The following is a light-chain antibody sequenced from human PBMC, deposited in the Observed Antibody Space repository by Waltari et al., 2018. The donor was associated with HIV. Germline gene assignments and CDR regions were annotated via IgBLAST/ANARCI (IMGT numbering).Light chain of an antibody. CDR1: SSDIDVYKY. CDR3: SSYTTTSTLYV. CDR2: DVS. V-gene: IGLV2-14*03. Sequence: QSTLTQPASVSGPPGQSVTISCTGISSDIDVYKYFSWYQQHPGKAPKLLIYDVSNRPSGVSHRFSGSKSANTASLTISGLQAEDEADYYCSSYTTTSTLYVFGTGTKVTV. J-gene: IGLJ1*01.